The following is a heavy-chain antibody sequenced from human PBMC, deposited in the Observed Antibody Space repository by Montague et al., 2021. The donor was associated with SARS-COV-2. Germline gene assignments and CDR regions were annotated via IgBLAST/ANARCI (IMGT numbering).Heavy chain of an antibody. Sequence: SETLSLTCAVSGGSFHIFSWGWSRQSPGKGGEGSGEIDHTGDTKYNPSLKSRVTITVDKSKNQLSLNVTSMTAADTAMYYCARGTRVGGITPGFRWWGQGTQVAVSS. CDR2: IDHTGDT. D-gene: IGHD3-16*01. CDR1: GGSFHIFS. J-gene: IGHJ4*02. CDR3: ARGTRVGGITPGFRW. V-gene: IGHV4-34*01.